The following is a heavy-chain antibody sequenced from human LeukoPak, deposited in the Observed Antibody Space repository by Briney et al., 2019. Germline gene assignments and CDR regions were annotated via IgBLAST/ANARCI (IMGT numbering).Heavy chain of an antibody. V-gene: IGHV3-23*01. CDR1: GFTFSNYA. D-gene: IGHD4-17*01. Sequence: GGSLRLSCAASGFTFSNYAMSWVRQAPGKGLEWVSAISGSGGSTYYADSVKGRFTISRDNSKNTLYLQMNSLRAEDTAVYYCATHMTTVTTAYDYRGQGTLVTVSS. CDR2: ISGSGGST. CDR3: ATHMTTVTTAYDY. J-gene: IGHJ4*02.